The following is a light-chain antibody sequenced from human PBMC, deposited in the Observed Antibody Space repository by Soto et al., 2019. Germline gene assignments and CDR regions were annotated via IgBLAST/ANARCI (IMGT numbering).Light chain of an antibody. J-gene: IGKJ2*01. CDR1: QSVSSN. Sequence: EIVMTQSPATLSVSPGDRATLSCRASQSVSSNLAWYQQKPGQAPRLIIYGASTRATGIPARFSGSGSGTEFTLTISSLQSEDFAVDYCQQYNNGYTFGQGTKLEIK. V-gene: IGKV3-15*01. CDR2: GAS. CDR3: QQYNNGYT.